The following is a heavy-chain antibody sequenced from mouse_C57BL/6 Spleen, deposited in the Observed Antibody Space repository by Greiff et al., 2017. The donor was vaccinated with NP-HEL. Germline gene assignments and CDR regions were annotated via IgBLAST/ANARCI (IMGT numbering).Heavy chain of an antibody. D-gene: IGHD1-1*02. CDR1: GYTFTDYY. CDR3: ARPGGPYYFDY. CDR2: INPYNGGT. J-gene: IGHJ2*01. V-gene: IGHV1-19*01. Sequence: VQLQQSGPVLVKPGASVKMSCKASGYTFTDYYMNWVKQSHGKSLEWIGVINPYNGGTSYNQKFKGKATLTVDKSSSTAYMELNSLTSEDSAVYYCARPGGPYYFDYWGQGTTLTVSS.